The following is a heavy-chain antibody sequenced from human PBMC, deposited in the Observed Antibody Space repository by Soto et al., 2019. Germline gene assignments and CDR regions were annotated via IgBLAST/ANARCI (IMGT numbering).Heavy chain of an antibody. Sequence: QVQLVQSGAEVKKPGSSVKVSCKASGGTFSSYTISWVRQAPGQGLEGMGRIIPILGIANYAQKFQGRVTITADKSTSTAYMELSSLRSEDTAVYYCASGDRARAGIDPWGQGTLVTVSS. CDR1: GGTFSSYT. CDR2: IIPILGIA. V-gene: IGHV1-69*02. CDR3: ASGDRARAGIDP. J-gene: IGHJ5*02. D-gene: IGHD2-21*01.